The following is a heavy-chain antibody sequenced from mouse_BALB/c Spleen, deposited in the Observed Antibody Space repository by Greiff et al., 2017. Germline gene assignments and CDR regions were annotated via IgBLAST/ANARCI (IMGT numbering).Heavy chain of an antibody. V-gene: IGHV14-3*02. CDR3: ARRGYRYDGGYYAMDY. J-gene: IGHJ4*01. CDR1: GFNIKDTY. CDR2: IDPANGNT. D-gene: IGHD2-14*01. Sequence: DVQLQESGAELVKPGASVKLSCTASGFNIKDTYMHWVKQRPEQGLEWIGRIDPANGNTKYDPKFQGKATITADTSSNTAYLQLSSLTSEDTAVYYCARRGYRYDGGYYAMDYWGQGTSVTVSS.